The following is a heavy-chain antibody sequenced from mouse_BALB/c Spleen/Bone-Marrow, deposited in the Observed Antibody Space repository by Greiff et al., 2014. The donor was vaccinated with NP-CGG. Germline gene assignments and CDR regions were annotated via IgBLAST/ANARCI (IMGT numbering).Heavy chain of an antibody. J-gene: IGHJ4*01. CDR3: AIYYGNYYAMDY. CDR1: GFNIKDTY. D-gene: IGHD2-1*01. Sequence: EVQLQQSGAELVKPGASVKLSCTASGFNIKDTYMHWVKQRPEQGLEWIGRIDPANGNTKYDPKFQGKATITADTSSNTAYLQLSSLTSEDAAVYYCAIYYGNYYAMDYWGQGTSVTVSS. CDR2: IDPANGNT. V-gene: IGHV14-3*02.